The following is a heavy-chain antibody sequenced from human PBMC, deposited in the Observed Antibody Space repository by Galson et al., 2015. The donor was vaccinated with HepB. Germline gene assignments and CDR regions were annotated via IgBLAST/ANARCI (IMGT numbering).Heavy chain of an antibody. CDR2: IYWDDDK. D-gene: IGHD1-26*01. J-gene: IGHJ4*02. CDR1: GFSLSTTGVG. Sequence: PALVKPTQTLTLTCTFSGFSLSTTGVGVGWIRQPPGTALEWLALIYWDDDKRYSPSLKSRLTITKDTSKNQVVLTMTNMDPVDTATYYCAHRRVRSGGYQTGSFDYWGQGTVVTVSS. V-gene: IGHV2-5*02. CDR3: AHRRVRSGGYQTGSFDY.